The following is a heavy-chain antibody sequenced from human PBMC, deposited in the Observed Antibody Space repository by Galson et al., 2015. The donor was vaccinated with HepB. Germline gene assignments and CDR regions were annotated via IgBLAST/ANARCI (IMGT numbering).Heavy chain of an antibody. J-gene: IGHJ6*02. CDR2: ISGSGGST. CDR3: AKGVAVADQEDYYYYYYGMDV. CDR1: GFTFSSYA. D-gene: IGHD6-19*01. Sequence: SLRLSCAASGFTFSSYAMSWVRQAPGKGLEWVSAISGSGGSTYYADSVKGRFTISRDNSKNTLYLQMNSLRAEDTAVYYCAKGVAVADQEDYYYYYYGMDVWGQGTTVTVSS. V-gene: IGHV3-23*01.